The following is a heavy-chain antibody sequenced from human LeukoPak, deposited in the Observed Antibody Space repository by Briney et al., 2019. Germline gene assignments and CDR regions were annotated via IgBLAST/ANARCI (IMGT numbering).Heavy chain of an antibody. D-gene: IGHD1-26*01. CDR1: GFTFSGYS. Sequence: GGSLRLSCVVSGFTFSGYSMNWVRQAPGKGLEWVSSISRSSSYIYYTDSVKGRFTISRDNAKNSLYLQMSSLRVEDTAVYYCARVVPSDGALLGAVDSWGQGTLVTVSS. J-gene: IGHJ4*02. CDR3: ARVVPSDGALLGAVDS. V-gene: IGHV3-21*01. CDR2: ISRSSSYI.